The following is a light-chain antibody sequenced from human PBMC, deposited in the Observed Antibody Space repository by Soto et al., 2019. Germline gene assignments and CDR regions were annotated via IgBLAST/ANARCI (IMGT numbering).Light chain of an antibody. CDR1: LWVSNF. CDR3: QQYGSSPIT. CDR2: GAS. Sequence: EIVSTQSPATLSLSPGERATLTCRASLWVSNFLAWYQRKPGQAPRLLIYGASSRATGIPDRFSGSGSGTDFTLTISRLEPEDFAVYYCQQYGSSPITFGQGTRLEIK. J-gene: IGKJ5*01. V-gene: IGKV3-20*01.